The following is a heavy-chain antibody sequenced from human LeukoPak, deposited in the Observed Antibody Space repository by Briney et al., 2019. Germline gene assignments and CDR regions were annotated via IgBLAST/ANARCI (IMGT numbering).Heavy chain of an antibody. CDR1: GFTLIDYA. Sequence: GGSLRLSCAASGFTLIDYALNWVRQAPGKGLEWVTVISYDGSNYYYTDSVKGRFTISRDNSKNMLYLQMNSLRAEDMALYYCAKAGWELLNPHYFDYWGQGTLVTVSS. CDR2: ISYDGSNY. CDR3: AKAGWELLNPHYFDY. V-gene: IGHV3-30-3*01. J-gene: IGHJ4*02. D-gene: IGHD1-26*01.